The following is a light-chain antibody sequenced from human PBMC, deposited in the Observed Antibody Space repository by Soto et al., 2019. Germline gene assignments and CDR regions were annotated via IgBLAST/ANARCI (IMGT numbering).Light chain of an antibody. CDR1: SSDVGGYNY. CDR3: SSYTSSSTPWV. J-gene: IGLJ1*01. V-gene: IGLV2-14*03. Sequence: QSVLTQPNSVSGSPGQSITISCTGTSSDVGGYNYVSWYQHHPGKAPKLMICDVSDRPSGVSNRFSGSKSGNTASLTISGLQAEDEADYYCSSYTSSSTPWVFGTGTKVTVL. CDR2: DVS.